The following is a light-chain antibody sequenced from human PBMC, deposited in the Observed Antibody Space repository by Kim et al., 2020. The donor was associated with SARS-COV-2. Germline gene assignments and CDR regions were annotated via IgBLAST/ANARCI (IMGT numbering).Light chain of an antibody. CDR3: QQENAFPLT. Sequence: GYVGDRVTIKCRASENINKWLMSYQQKPGGAPKILVYMASSLESGVPSRFSGSGSGTEFGITISSLQPDDFATCYYQQENAFPLTFGGGTKVDIK. J-gene: IGKJ4*01. CDR1: ENINKW. CDR2: MAS. V-gene: IGKV1-5*03.